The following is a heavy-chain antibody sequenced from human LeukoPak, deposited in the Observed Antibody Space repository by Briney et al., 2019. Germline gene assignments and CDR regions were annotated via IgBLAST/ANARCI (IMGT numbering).Heavy chain of an antibody. V-gene: IGHV3-7*01. J-gene: IGHJ4*02. Sequence: GGSLRLSCEASGFIFNSYWMGWVRQVPGKGLEWVANIHRDGSETSYVDSVKGRFTISRDNAKKSMFLQMNSLRTEETAVYVCVSWGVEAGMDYWGQGTLVTVSS. CDR2: IHRDGSET. CDR1: GFIFNSYW. D-gene: IGHD6-19*01. CDR3: VSWGVEAGMDY.